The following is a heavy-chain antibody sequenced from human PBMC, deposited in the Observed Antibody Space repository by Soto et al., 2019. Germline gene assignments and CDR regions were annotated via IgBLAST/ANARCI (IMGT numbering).Heavy chain of an antibody. V-gene: IGHV3-7*01. J-gene: IGHJ4*02. D-gene: IGHD4-17*01. CDR2: IKYDGSDR. CDR3: ARDVDGDLDY. Sequence: DVQLVESGGGLVQPGGSLRLSCAASGFTFNNFWMSWVRQAPGKGLEWVANIKYDGSDRYYVDSVKGRFTISRDNAKSSLYLQMNSLRGEDTAVYHCARDVDGDLDYWGQGTLVTVSS. CDR1: GFTFNNFW.